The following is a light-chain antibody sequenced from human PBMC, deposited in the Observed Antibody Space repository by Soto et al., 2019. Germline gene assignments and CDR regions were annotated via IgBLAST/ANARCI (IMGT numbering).Light chain of an antibody. J-gene: IGKJ1*01. CDR1: QSVSSNF. V-gene: IGKV3-20*01. CDR2: GAS. Sequence: EIVVTQSPGTLSLSPGERATLSCRASQSVSSNFLAWYQQKPGQAPRLLIYGASSRATGIPDRFSGSGSGTDFTLTISRLEPEDFAVYYCQQYGSSPRTFGQGTKVEIK. CDR3: QQYGSSPRT.